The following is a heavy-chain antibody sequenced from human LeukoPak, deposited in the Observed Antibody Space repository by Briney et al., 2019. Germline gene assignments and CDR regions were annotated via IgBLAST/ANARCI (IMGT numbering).Heavy chain of an antibody. V-gene: IGHV4-59*01. CDR1: GGSISTYY. CDR3: AREGRQDYVYFDY. Sequence: PSETLSLTCTVSGGSISTYYWTWIRQPPGKGLEWIGNIYYSGSTNYNPSLKSRVTISVDTSKNQFSLRLTSVTAADTAVFYCAREGRQDYVYFDYWGQGSLVTVSS. J-gene: IGHJ4*02. CDR2: IYYSGST. D-gene: IGHD4-17*01.